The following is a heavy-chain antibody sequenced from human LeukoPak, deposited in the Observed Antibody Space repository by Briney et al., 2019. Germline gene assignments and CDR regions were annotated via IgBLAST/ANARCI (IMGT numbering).Heavy chain of an antibody. J-gene: IGHJ4*02. Sequence: GGSLRLSCAASGFTFSSYSMNWVRQAPGKGLEWVSYISSSSSTIYYADSVKGRFTISRDNSKNTLYLQMNSLRAEDTAVYYCARRDGDNDRGFDYWGQGTLVTVSS. CDR2: ISSSSSTI. CDR3: ARRDGDNDRGFDY. CDR1: GFTFSSYS. D-gene: IGHD4-23*01. V-gene: IGHV3-48*01.